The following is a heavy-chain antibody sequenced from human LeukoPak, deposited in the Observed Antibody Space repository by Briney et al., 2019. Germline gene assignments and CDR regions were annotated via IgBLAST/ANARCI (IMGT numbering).Heavy chain of an antibody. D-gene: IGHD1-1*01. J-gene: IGHJ5*02. CDR1: GGSFSGYY. CDR2: INHSGST. V-gene: IGHV4-34*01. CDR3: ARRPRNFRTTGTTREWFDP. Sequence: SGTLSLTCAVYGGSFSGYYWSWIRQPPGKGLEWIGEINHSGSTNYNPSLKSRVTISVDTSKNQFSLKLSSVTAADTAVYYCARRPRNFRTTGTTREWFDPWGQGTLVTVSS.